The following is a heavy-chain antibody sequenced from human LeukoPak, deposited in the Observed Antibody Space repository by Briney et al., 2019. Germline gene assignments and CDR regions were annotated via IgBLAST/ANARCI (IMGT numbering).Heavy chain of an antibody. Sequence: GGSLRLSCAASGFTISSFWMHWVRQVPGKGLVWVSHINSDGSRSTYADPVKGRFSISRNTAENTVYLQMNSLRAEDTAVYYCASTFRISGTTYYHWGQGTLVTVSS. CDR3: ASTFRISGTTYYH. D-gene: IGHD1-7*01. CDR2: INSDGSRS. V-gene: IGHV3-74*01. J-gene: IGHJ4*02. CDR1: GFTISSFW.